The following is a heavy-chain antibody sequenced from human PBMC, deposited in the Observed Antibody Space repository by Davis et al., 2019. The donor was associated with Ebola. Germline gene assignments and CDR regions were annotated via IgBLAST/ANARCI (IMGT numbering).Heavy chain of an antibody. J-gene: IGHJ4*02. CDR3: ARGYSLNY. CDR1: GFTFSSYW. V-gene: IGHV3-53*01. D-gene: IGHD6-13*01. CDR2: IYSGGST. Sequence: GGSLRLSCAASGFTFSSYWMSWVRQAPGKGLEWVSVIYSGGSTYYADSVKGRFTISRDNSKNTLYLQMNSLRAEDTAVYYCARGYSLNYWGQGTLVTVSS.